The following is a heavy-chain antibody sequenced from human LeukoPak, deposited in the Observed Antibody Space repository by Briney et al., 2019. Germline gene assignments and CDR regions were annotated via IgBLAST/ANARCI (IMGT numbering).Heavy chain of an antibody. Sequence: ASVKVSCKASGYTFTSYVINWVRQATGQGLEWMGWMNPNSGNTGYAQKFQGRVTMTRNTSISTAYMELSSLRSEDTAVYYCAYGGYSYGEFDYWGQGTLVTVSS. CDR2: MNPNSGNT. CDR3: AYGGYSYGEFDY. V-gene: IGHV1-8*01. J-gene: IGHJ4*02. CDR1: GYTFTSYV. D-gene: IGHD5-18*01.